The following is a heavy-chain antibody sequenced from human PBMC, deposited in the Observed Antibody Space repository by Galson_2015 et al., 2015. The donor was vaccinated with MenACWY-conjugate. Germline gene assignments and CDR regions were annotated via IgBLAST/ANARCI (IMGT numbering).Heavy chain of an antibody. J-gene: IGHJ1*01. D-gene: IGHD6-13*01. V-gene: IGHV5-51*01. CDR3: ARRWKEKYSCSWYPSLDY. Sequence: QSGAEVTKPGKSLRISCKGSGYSFTRYWISWVRQMPRKGLEWMGIIYPGDSDTRYSPSFQGQVTISADKSISTAYLQWSSLKASDTAMYYCARRWKEKYSCSWYPSLDYWGPGTLVTVSS. CDR1: GYSFTRYW. CDR2: IYPGDSDT.